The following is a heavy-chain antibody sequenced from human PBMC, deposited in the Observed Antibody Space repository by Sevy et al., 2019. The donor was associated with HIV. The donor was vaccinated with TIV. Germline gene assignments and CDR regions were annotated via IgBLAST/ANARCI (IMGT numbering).Heavy chain of an antibody. CDR3: ASGMYTSGWYAPGYFDT. CDR2: ISGSGDNR. CDR1: GFTFNNYA. Sequence: GGSLRLSCAASGFTFNNYAMSWVRQAPGKGLEWVSGISGSGDNRYYADSVKDRFTISRDNSKNTMYLQMNRLRVEDTAISYCASGMYTSGWYAPGYFDTWGQGTLVTVSS. V-gene: IGHV3-23*01. D-gene: IGHD6-19*01. J-gene: IGHJ4*02.